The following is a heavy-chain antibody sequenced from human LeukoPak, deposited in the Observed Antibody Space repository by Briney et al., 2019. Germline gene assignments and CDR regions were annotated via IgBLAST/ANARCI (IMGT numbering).Heavy chain of an antibody. V-gene: IGHV1-18*01. CDR3: ARAGRRIVVVPAALDY. D-gene: IGHD2-2*01. CDR1: GYTFTSYG. Sequence: GASVKVSCKASGYTFTSYGISWVRQAPGQGLEWMGWISAYNGNTNYAQKLQGRVTMTTDTSTSTAYMELRSLRSDDTAVYYCARAGRRIVVVPAALDYWGQGTLVTVSS. CDR2: ISAYNGNT. J-gene: IGHJ4*02.